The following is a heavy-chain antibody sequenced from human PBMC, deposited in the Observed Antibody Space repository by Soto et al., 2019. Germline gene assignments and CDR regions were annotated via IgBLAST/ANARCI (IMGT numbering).Heavy chain of an antibody. D-gene: IGHD6-13*01. J-gene: IGHJ6*03. CDR3: ARDLKTYSSSMDV. V-gene: IGHV3-74*01. CDR2: INSDGSDR. CDR1: GFTFSSYW. Sequence: GGSLSLSCAASGFTFSSYWMHWVRQAPGKGLVWVLRINSDGSDRSYADSAKGRFTISRDNAKNILSLQMNSLRAEDTAVYYCARDLKTYSSSMDVWGKGTTVTVSS.